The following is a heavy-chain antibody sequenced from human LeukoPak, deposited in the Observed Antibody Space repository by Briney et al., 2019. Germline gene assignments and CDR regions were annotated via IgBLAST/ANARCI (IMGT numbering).Heavy chain of an antibody. D-gene: IGHD5-18*01. V-gene: IGHV1-69*05. CDR1: GGTFSSYA. CDR3: ARFTPTAMVTADY. J-gene: IGHJ4*02. Sequence: ASVKVSCKASGGTFSSYAISWVRQAPGQGLEWMGGIIPIFGTANYAQKFQGRVTITTDESTSTAYMELSSLRSEDTAVYYCARFTPTAMVTADYWGQGTLVTVSS. CDR2: IIPIFGTA.